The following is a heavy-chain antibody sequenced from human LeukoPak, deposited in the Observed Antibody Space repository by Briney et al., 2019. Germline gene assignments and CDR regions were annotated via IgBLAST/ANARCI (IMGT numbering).Heavy chain of an antibody. D-gene: IGHD6-13*01. CDR1: GGSISSYY. CDR3: ARDHWAAAGTFDY. CDR2: IYYSGST. Sequence: SETLSLTCTVSGGSISSYYWSWIRQPPGKGLEWIGYIYYSGSTNYNPSLKSRVTISVDTSKNQFSLKLSSVTAADTAVYYCARDHWAAAGTFDYWGQGTLVTVSS. V-gene: IGHV4-59*01. J-gene: IGHJ4*02.